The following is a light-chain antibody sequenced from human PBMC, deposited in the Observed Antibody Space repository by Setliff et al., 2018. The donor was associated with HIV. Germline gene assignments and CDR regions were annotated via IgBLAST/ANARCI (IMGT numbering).Light chain of an antibody. V-gene: IGLV2-14*01. Sequence: QSALTQPASVSASTGQSITISCTGTSNDVGGYNYVSWYQQHPDKAPKVIIYEVSNRHSGISNRFSGSKSGNTASLTISGLQPEDEADYYCSSYTSTGTRVLGIGTKVTVL. CDR2: EVS. CDR1: SNDVGGYNY. J-gene: IGLJ1*01. CDR3: SSYTSTGTRV.